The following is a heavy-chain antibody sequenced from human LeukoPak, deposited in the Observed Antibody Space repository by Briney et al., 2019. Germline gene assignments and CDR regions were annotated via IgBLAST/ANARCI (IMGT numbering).Heavy chain of an antibody. Sequence: PGGSLKLSCAASGFTFSGSAMHWVRQASGKGREWVGRLRSKANSYATAYAASVKGRFTISRDDSKNTAYLQMNSLKTEDTAVYYCTRPAIAGATGGDYWGQGTLVTVSS. CDR3: TRPAIAGATGGDY. V-gene: IGHV3-73*01. J-gene: IGHJ4*02. CDR2: LRSKANSYAT. CDR1: GFTFSGSA. D-gene: IGHD1-26*01.